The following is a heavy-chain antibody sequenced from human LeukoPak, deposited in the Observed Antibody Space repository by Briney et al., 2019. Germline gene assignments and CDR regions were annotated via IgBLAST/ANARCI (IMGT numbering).Heavy chain of an antibody. J-gene: IGHJ6*03. CDR1: GFTFSSYA. V-gene: IGHV3-64*01. D-gene: IGHD6-13*01. CDR3: ARSLAAAGTRWYYYYMDV. CDR2: ISSNGGST. Sequence: PGGSLRLSCAASGFTFSSYAMHWVRQAPGKGLEYVSAISSNGGSTYYANSVKGRFTISRDNSKNTLYLQMGSLRAEDMAVYYCARSLAAAGTRWYYYYMDVWGKGTTVTISS.